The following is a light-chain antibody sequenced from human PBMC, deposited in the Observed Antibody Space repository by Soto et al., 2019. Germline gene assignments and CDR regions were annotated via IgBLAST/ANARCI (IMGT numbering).Light chain of an antibody. CDR2: AAS. CDR1: QGISSR. Sequence: DIQMTQSPSSVSASVGDRVTITCRASQGISSRLAWYQQKPGKVPNLLIYAASSLQSGVPSRFSGSGSETDFTLTIGSLQTEDFAPYYCQHSNSFPLTFGGGTKVEIK. J-gene: IGKJ4*01. V-gene: IGKV1-12*01. CDR3: QHSNSFPLT.